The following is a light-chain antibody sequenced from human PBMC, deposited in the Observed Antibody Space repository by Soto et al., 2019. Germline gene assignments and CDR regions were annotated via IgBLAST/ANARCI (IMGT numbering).Light chain of an antibody. CDR3: QQYNSSPLT. J-gene: IGKJ4*01. CDR1: QSISDW. CDR2: DAS. Sequence: DIQMTQSPSTLSASVGDRVTITCRANQSISDWLAWYQQKPGKAPKLLIYDASNLESGVPSRFSGSGSGTEFTLTFSSLQPDDFATYYCQQYNSSPLTFGGGNKMEIK. V-gene: IGKV1-5*01.